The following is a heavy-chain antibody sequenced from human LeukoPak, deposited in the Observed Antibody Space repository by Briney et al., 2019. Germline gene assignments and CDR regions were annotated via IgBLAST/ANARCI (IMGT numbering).Heavy chain of an antibody. Sequence: GGSLRLSCAASGFTFTTYAMGWVRQAPGEGLEWVSSIKGGGGDPFHADSVRGRFTISRDKSKNTLYLQLNSLRVEDTAVYFCAQGGHDFNPFYCWGQGTLVTVSS. CDR1: GFTFTTYA. CDR3: AQGGHDFNPFYC. D-gene: IGHD2-21*02. J-gene: IGHJ4*02. CDR2: IKGGGGDP. V-gene: IGHV3-23*01.